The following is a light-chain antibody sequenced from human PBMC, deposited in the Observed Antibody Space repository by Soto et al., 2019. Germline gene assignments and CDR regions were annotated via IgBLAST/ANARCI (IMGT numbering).Light chain of an antibody. CDR1: QSVSSN. V-gene: IGKV3-15*01. J-gene: IGKJ1*01. CDR3: QQYGAWWT. Sequence: EIVMTQSPATLSVSPGERATLSCRASQSVSSNLAWYQQKPGQAPRLLIYGASTRATGIPARFSGSGSGTEFALTIASLQSEDLAASYCQQYGAWWTLGQGSKV. CDR2: GAS.